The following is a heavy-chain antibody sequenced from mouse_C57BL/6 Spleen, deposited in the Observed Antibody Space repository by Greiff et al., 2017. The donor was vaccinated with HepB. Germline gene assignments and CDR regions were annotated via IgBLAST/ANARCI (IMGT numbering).Heavy chain of an antibody. Sequence: VQLKESGPGLVKPSQSLSLTCSVTGYSITSGYYWNWIRQFPGNKLEWMGYISYDGSNNYNPSLKNRISITRDTSKNQFFLKLNSVTTEDTATYYCARVGNTYSNYEWYFDVWGTGTTVTVSS. CDR3: ARVGNTYSNYEWYFDV. CDR1: GYSITSGYY. V-gene: IGHV3-6*01. J-gene: IGHJ1*03. CDR2: ISYDGSN. D-gene: IGHD2-5*01.